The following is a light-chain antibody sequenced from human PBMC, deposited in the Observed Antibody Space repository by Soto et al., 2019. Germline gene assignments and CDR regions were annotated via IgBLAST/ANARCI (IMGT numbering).Light chain of an antibody. CDR1: QGISTY. J-gene: IGKJ1*01. V-gene: IGKV1-9*01. Sequence: DIQLTQSPSFLSASVGDRVTITCRASQGISTYLTWYQQKPGKAPKLLIYSASTLQSGVPSRFSGGGSGTEFTLTISSLQPEDFATYFCQQLHSFPPTFGQGTKVEIK. CDR3: QQLHSFPPT. CDR2: SAS.